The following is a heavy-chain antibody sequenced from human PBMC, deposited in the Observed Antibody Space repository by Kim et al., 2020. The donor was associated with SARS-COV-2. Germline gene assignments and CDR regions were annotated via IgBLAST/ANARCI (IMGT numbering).Heavy chain of an antibody. CDR1: GYTFTSYA. Sequence: ASVKVSCKASGYTFTSYAMNWVRQAPGQGLEWMGWINTNTGNPTHAQGFTGRFVFSLDTSVSTAYLQISSLKAEDTAVYYCARGTTHYGSGRGEFDPWGQGTLVTVSS. CDR3: ARGTTHYGSGRGEFDP. V-gene: IGHV7-4-1*02. D-gene: IGHD3-10*01. J-gene: IGHJ5*02. CDR2: INTNTGNP.